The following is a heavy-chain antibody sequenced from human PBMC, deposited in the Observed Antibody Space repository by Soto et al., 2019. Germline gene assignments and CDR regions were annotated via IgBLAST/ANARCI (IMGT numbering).Heavy chain of an antibody. CDR3: ARDVEGGWFDP. CDR1: GYTFTSYG. V-gene: IGHV1-18*01. Sequence: VASVKVSCKASGYTFTSYGISWVRQAPGQGLEGMGWISAYNSNTNYAQKLQGRVTMTTDTSTSTAYMELRSLRSDDTAVYYCARDVEGGWFDPWGQGSLVTVS. CDR2: ISAYNSNT. J-gene: IGHJ5*02. D-gene: IGHD2-15*01.